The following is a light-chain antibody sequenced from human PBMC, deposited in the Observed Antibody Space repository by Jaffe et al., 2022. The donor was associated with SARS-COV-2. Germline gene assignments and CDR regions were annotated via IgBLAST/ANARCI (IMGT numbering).Light chain of an antibody. CDR3: QQTYSTLYT. J-gene: IGKJ2*01. CDR1: QSISTY. V-gene: IGKV1-39*01. CDR2: AAS. Sequence: DIQMTQSPSSLSASVGDRVTITCRASQSISTYLNWYQQKPGKAPQLLIYAASSLQSGVPSRISGSGSGTDFTLTISSLQPEDFATYYCQQTYSTLYTFGQGTKLEIK.